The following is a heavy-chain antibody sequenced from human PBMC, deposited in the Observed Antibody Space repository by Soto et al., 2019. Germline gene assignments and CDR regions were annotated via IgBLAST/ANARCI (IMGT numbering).Heavy chain of an antibody. J-gene: IGHJ1*01. CDR2: IWYDGGNK. D-gene: IGHD3-22*01. CDR1: GFTFSSYG. V-gene: IGHV3-33*01. Sequence: PGGSLRLSCAASGFTFSSYGMHWVRQAPGKGLEWVAVIWYDGGNKYYADSVKGRFTISRDNSKNTLYLQMNSLRAEDTTVYYFARSYYYDSSGYYRSFFQHWGQGTLVTVSS. CDR3: ARSYYYDSSGYYRSFFQH.